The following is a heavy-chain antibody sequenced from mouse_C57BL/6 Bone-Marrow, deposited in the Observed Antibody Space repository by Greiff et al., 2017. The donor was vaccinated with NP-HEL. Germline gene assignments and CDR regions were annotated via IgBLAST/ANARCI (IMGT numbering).Heavy chain of an antibody. Sequence: QVQLKESGAELVRPGASVKLSCKASGYTFTDYYINWVKQRPGQGLEWIARIYPGSGNTYYNEKFKGKATLTAEKSSSTAYMQLSSLTSEDSAVYFCARPTTVVATDYAMDYWGQGTSVTVSS. CDR1: GYTFTDYY. CDR2: IYPGSGNT. J-gene: IGHJ4*01. CDR3: ARPTTVVATDYAMDY. V-gene: IGHV1-76*01. D-gene: IGHD1-1*01.